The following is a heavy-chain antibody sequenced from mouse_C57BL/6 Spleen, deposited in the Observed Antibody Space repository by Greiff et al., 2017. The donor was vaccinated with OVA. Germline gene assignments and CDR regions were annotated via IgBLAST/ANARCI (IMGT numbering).Heavy chain of an antibody. CDR2: INPNNGGT. Sequence: VQLQQSGPELVKPGASVKISCKASGYTFTDYYMNWVKQSHGKSLEWIGDINPNNGGTSYIQKFKGKATLTVDKSSSTAYMELRSLTSEDSAVYYCAITGTGAWFAYWGQGTLVTVSA. J-gene: IGHJ3*01. D-gene: IGHD4-1*01. CDR3: AITGTGAWFAY. V-gene: IGHV1-26*01. CDR1: GYTFTDYY.